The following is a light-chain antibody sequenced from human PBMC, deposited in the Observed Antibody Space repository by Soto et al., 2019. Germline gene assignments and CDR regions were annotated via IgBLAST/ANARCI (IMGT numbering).Light chain of an antibody. V-gene: IGLV2-14*03. CDR3: SSYTSSDTQVL. Sequence: QSGLTQPASVSGSPGQSISISCAGTNSDVGGYNYVSWYQHPPGKAPKLLIYNVNDRPSWVSARFSGSKSGNTASLTISGLQPEDEADYYCSSYTSSDTQVLFGGGTKVTVL. CDR2: NVN. J-gene: IGLJ2*01. CDR1: NSDVGGYNY.